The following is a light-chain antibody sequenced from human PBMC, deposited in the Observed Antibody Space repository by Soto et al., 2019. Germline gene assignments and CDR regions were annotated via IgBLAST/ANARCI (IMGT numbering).Light chain of an antibody. J-gene: IGKJ2*01. Sequence: DIQMTQSPSSVSASVGDRVTITCRASQDISSWLAWYQQKPGKAPKLLIYAASSLQSGVPSRFSGSGSGTGFTLTIGGVGGGGVGAYYCQEANNFPYTFGQGTKLEIK. CDR2: AAS. V-gene: IGKV1D-12*01. CDR1: QDISSW. CDR3: QEANNFPYT.